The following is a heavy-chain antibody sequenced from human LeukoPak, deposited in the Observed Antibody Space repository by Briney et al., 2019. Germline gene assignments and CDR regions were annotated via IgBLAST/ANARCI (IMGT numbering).Heavy chain of an antibody. Sequence: KPSETLSLTCAVYGGAVSGYYWSWIRQPSGKGLEWIGEINHSRSTNYNPSLKSRVTISVDTSENQFSLKLSSVTAADTAVYYCARGEKSSSWYWFDPGGQGTLVTVSS. CDR3: ARGEKSSSWYWFDP. V-gene: IGHV4-34*01. CDR2: INHSRST. CDR1: GGAVSGYY. D-gene: IGHD6-13*01. J-gene: IGHJ5*02.